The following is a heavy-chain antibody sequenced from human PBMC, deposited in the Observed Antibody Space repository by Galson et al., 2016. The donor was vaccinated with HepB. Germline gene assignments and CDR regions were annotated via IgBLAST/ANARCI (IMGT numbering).Heavy chain of an antibody. J-gene: IGHJ4*02. Sequence: SLRLSCAVSGFTFSDCYMSWIRQAPGKGLEWVSYISSSGGTMHYSDSVEGRFTVSRDNAQNSLHLHMNSLRPEDTAVYYCAREERGNSGYDYFDSWGQGTLVTVSS. CDR2: ISSSGGTM. V-gene: IGHV3-11*04. D-gene: IGHD5-12*01. CDR1: GFTFSDCY. CDR3: AREERGNSGYDYFDS.